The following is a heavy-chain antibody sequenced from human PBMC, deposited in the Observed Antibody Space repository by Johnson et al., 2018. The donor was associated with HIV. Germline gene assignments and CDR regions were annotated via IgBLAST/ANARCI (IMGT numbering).Heavy chain of an antibody. CDR3: ARGEGVTYLPDAFDI. CDR2: IRSDESNK. J-gene: IGHJ3*02. CDR1: GFTFSNYG. V-gene: IGHV3-30*02. D-gene: IGHD1-26*01. Sequence: QVQLVESGGGVIRPGGSLRLSCTASGFTFSNYGIHWVRQTPGKGLEWVAFIRSDESNKYYADSVKGRFTISRDNSKNTLYLQMNSLRAEDTAVYYCARGEGVTYLPDAFDIWGQGTMVTVSS.